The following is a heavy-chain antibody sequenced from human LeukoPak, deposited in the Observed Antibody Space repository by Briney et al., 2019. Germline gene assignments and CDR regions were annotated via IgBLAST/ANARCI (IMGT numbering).Heavy chain of an antibody. J-gene: IGHJ4*02. V-gene: IGHV7-4-1*02. CDR3: ARDLHYYDSSGYGY. Sequence: ASVKVSFTASGYTFTSYAMNWVRQAPGQGLEWMGWINTNTGNPTYAQGFTGRFVFSLDTSVSTAYLQISSLKAEDTAVYYCARDLHYYDSSGYGYWGQGTLVTVSS. CDR1: GYTFTSYA. CDR2: INTNTGNP. D-gene: IGHD3-22*01.